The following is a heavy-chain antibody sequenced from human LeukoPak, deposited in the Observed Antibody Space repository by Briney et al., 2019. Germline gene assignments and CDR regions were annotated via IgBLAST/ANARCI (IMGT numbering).Heavy chain of an antibody. Sequence: SDTLSLTCTASGGSIRSYYWTWILQPAGKGLECIGRIYSSGSTNHNPSLKSRVSMSVDTSRNQFSQKLSSVTAADTAVYYCAREQGYDSSGYDYWGQGSLVTVSS. CDR3: AREQGYDSSGYDY. CDR1: GGSIRSYY. D-gene: IGHD3-22*01. J-gene: IGHJ4*02. V-gene: IGHV4-4*07. CDR2: IYSSGST.